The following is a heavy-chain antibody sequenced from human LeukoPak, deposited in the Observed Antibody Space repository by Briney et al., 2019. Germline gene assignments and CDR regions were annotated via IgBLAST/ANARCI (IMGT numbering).Heavy chain of an antibody. V-gene: IGHV4-34*01. CDR3: ARVGYDFWSGAYYWYFDL. J-gene: IGHJ2*01. CDR1: GGSFSGYY. CDR2: INHSEST. D-gene: IGHD3-3*01. Sequence: PSETLSLTCAVYGGSFSGYYWSWIRQPPGKGLEWIGEINHSESTNYNPSLKSRVTISVDTSKNQSSLKLSSVTAADTAVYYCARVGYDFWSGAYYWYFDLWGRGTLVTVSS.